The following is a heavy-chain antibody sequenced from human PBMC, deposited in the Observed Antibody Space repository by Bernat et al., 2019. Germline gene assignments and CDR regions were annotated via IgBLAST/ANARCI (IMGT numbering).Heavy chain of an antibody. CDR2: ISIDGRNK. CDR1: GFTFSSYG. Sequence: QVQLVESGGGVVQPGRSLRLSCAASGFTFSSYGMHWVRQAPGKGLGWVAVISIDGRNKYYAVSVKDRLIISRDKSQNTLYLQMNSLRVEDTAVYYCAKERDSSNWYGGGFDYWGQGTLVTVSS. J-gene: IGHJ4*02. D-gene: IGHD6-13*01. CDR3: AKERDSSNWYGGGFDY. V-gene: IGHV3-30*18.